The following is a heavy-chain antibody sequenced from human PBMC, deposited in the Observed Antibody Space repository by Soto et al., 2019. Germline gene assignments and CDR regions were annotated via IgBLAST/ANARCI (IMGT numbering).Heavy chain of an antibody. Sequence: PSETLSITCTFASGSISSSTYYWGWIREPPGKGLEWIGSIYYSGSTYYNPTLKSRVTISVDASKTQFSLKLSSVTAAETAVYYCARQSTSPIQLCYYYYGMDVWGQGTPVTVSS. CDR3: ARQSTSPIQLCYYYYGMDV. D-gene: IGHD5-18*01. V-gene: IGHV4-39*01. CDR2: IYYSGST. CDR1: SGSISSSTYY. J-gene: IGHJ6*01.